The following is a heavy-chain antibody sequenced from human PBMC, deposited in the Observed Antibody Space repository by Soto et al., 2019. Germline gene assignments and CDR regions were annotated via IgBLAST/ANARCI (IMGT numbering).Heavy chain of an antibody. J-gene: IGHJ4*02. V-gene: IGHV1-46*03. CDR2: INPNGGST. Sequence: QVQLVQPGAEVKKPGASVKFSCKASGYIFTNFYIHWVRQAPGQGLEWSGIINPNGGSTNYEQNFQGRVTMTRYTSTSTVYMDLSSLRSEDTAVYYCTRGLASGDYWGQGPMITVSS. CDR3: TRGLASGDY. D-gene: IGHD6-6*01. CDR1: GYIFTNFY.